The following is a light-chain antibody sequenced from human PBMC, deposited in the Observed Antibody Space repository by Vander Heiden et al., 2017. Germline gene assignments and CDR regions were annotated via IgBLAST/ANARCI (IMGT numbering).Light chain of an antibody. CDR3: QQSHSAPYT. J-gene: IGKJ2*01. CDR2: TAY. CDR1: QSIDSS. V-gene: IGKV1-39*01. Sequence: DIQMAQSPSSLSASIGDRVTITCRASQSIDSSLNWFQQEPGKAPKLLIYTAYSLQSGVPSRFTGSGSATEFTLTISSLQAEDFATYFCQQSHSAPYTFGQGTKVEMK.